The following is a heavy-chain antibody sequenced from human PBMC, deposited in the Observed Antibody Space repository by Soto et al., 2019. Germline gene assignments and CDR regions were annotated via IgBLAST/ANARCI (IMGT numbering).Heavy chain of an antibody. CDR2: ISGSGGST. J-gene: IGHJ6*02. V-gene: IGHV3-23*01. D-gene: IGHD3-9*01. CDR3: LSQFHYDILTGYSYYGMDV. CDR1: GFTFSSYA. Sequence: GGSLRLSCAASGFTFSSYAMSWVRQAPGKGLEWVSAISGSGGSTYYADSVKGRFTISRDNSKNTLYLQMNSLRAEDTAVYYCLSQFHYDILTGYSYYGMDVWGQGTTVTVSS.